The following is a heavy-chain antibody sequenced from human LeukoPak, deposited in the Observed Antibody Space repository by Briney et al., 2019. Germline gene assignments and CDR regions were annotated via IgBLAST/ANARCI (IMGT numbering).Heavy chain of an antibody. CDR2: IYSGGST. CDR3: AKSHYYGSGSYSTLDY. Sequence: GGSLRLSCAASGFTVSSNYMSWVRQAPGKGLEWVSVIYSGGSTYYADSVKGRFTISRDNSKNTLYLQMNSLRAEDTAVYYCAKSHYYGSGSYSTLDYWGQGTLVTVSS. D-gene: IGHD3-10*01. V-gene: IGHV3-66*01. J-gene: IGHJ4*02. CDR1: GFTVSSNY.